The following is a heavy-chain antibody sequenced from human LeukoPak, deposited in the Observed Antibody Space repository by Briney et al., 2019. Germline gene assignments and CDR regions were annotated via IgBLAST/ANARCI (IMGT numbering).Heavy chain of an antibody. CDR1: GYTFTSYG. D-gene: IGHD3-3*01. CDR2: IIPIFGTA. CDR3: ARHLDFWSGYYTGSPGGYGMDV. V-gene: IGHV1-69*13. Sequence: SVKVSCKASGYTFTSYGISWVRQAPGQGLEWMGGIIPIFGTANYAQKFQGRVTITADESTSTAYMELSSLRSEDTAVYYCARHLDFWSGYYTGSPGGYGMDVWGQGTTVTVSS. J-gene: IGHJ6*02.